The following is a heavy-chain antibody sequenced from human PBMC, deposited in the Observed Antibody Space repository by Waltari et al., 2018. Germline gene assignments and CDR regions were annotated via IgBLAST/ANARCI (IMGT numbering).Heavy chain of an antibody. CDR1: GGSFSGSY. J-gene: IGHJ5*02. V-gene: IGHV4-34*01. D-gene: IGHD6-13*01. CDR2: INHSGST. CDR3: ARGPFVYIAAAVAINWCDP. Sequence: QVQLQQWGAGLLKPSETLSLTCAVYGGSFSGSYWSWIRQPPGKGLEWIGEINHSGSTNYNPVLKSGVTISVDTSKNQFSLKLSSVTAADTAVYYCARGPFVYIAAAVAINWCDPWGQGTLVTVSS.